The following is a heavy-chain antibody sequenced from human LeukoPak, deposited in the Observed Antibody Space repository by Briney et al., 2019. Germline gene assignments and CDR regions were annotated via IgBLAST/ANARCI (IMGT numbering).Heavy chain of an antibody. CDR3: ARGGAGGDPDDAFDI. D-gene: IGHD1-26*01. V-gene: IGHV1-69*05. CDR2: IIPIFGTA. Sequence: GASVKVSCKASGGTFSSYAISWVRQAPGQGLEWMGGIIPIFGTANYAQKLQGRVTITTDESTSTAYMELSSLRSEDTAVYYCARGGAGGDPDDAFDIWGQGTMVTVSS. J-gene: IGHJ3*02. CDR1: GGTFSSYA.